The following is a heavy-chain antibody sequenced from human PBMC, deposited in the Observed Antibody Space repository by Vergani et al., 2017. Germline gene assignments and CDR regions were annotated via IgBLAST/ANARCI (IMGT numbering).Heavy chain of an antibody. J-gene: IGHJ5*02. CDR2: ISAYNGNT. Sequence: QVQLVQSGAEVKKPGASVKVSCKASGYTFTSYGISWVRQAPGQGLEWMGWISAYNGNTNYAQKLQGRVTMTTDTSTSTAYMELRSLRSDDTAVYYCARDGERPCDILTGYYTGFWFDPWGQGTLVTVSS. CDR3: ARDGERPCDILTGYYTGFWFDP. V-gene: IGHV1-18*01. D-gene: IGHD3-9*01. CDR1: GYTFTSYG.